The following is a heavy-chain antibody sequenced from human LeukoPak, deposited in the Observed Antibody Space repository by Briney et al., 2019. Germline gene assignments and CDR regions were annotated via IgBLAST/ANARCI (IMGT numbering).Heavy chain of an antibody. CDR2: MNPNSGNT. D-gene: IGHD3-3*01. Sequence: ASVKVSCKASGYTLTSYDINWVRQATGQGLEWMGWMNPNSGNTGYAQKFQGRVTMTRNTSISTAYMELSSLRSEDTAVYYCARRLSPYYDFWSGYYRSEYNWFDPWGQGTLVTVSS. J-gene: IGHJ5*02. CDR3: ARRLSPYYDFWSGYYRSEYNWFDP. V-gene: IGHV1-8*01. CDR1: GYTLTSYD.